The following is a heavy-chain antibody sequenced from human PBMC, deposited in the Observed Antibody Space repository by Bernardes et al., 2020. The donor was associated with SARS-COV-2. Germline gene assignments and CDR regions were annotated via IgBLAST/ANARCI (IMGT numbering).Heavy chain of an antibody. CDR1: GYTFTGYY. V-gene: IGHV1-2*02. CDR3: AIPPTNYDRYGMDV. Sequence: ASVKVSCKASGYTFTGYYMHWVRHSPGQGLDWVGWINPNSGGTNYAQKFQGRVTMTRDTSISTAYMELSSLRSDDTAVYYCAIPPTNYDRYGMDVWGQGTTVTVSS. J-gene: IGHJ6*02. CDR2: INPNSGGT. D-gene: IGHD3-22*01.